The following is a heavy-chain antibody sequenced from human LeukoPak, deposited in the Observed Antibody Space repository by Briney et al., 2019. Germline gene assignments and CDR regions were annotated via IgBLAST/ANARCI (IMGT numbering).Heavy chain of an antibody. CDR2: TNGGGDAT. V-gene: IGHV3-23*01. J-gene: IGHJ3*01. CDR3: ARCTASCYANAFDV. CDR1: GFTFNNNA. D-gene: IGHD2-2*01. Sequence: GGSLRLSCATSGFTFNNNAMSWVRQAPGKGLEWVSATNGGGDATEYADSVKGRFTISRDNSKNTLYLQMNSLRPDDTAVYYCARCTASCYANAFDVWGQGTLLTVSS.